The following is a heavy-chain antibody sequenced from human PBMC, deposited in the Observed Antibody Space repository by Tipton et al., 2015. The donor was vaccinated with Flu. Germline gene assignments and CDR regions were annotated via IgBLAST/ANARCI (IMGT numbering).Heavy chain of an antibody. CDR3: ARLSYYDVDLKNFYFDY. CDR1: GGSISSSFYY. CDR2: MYYSGST. D-gene: IGHD3-10*02. Sequence: LRLSCTVSGGSISSSFYYWGWIRQPPGKGLEWIGTMYYSGSTYYNPSLKGRVTISADTSKNQVSLRLSSVTAADTAVYYCARLSYYDVDLKNFYFDYWGQGALVTVSS. V-gene: IGHV4-39*01. J-gene: IGHJ4*02.